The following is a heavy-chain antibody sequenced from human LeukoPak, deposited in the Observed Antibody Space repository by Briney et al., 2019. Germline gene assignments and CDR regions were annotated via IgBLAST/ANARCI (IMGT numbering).Heavy chain of an antibody. D-gene: IGHD4-17*01. CDR2: IYYSGST. CDR1: GGSISSGDYY. Sequence: SETLSLTCTVSGGSISSGDYYWSWIRQPPGKGLEWIGYIYYSGSTYYNPSLKSRVTISVDTSKNQFPLKLSSVTAADTAVYYCARDRGPDYGGPGNYGMDVWGQGTTVTVSS. CDR3: ARDRGPDYGGPGNYGMDV. V-gene: IGHV4-30-4*01. J-gene: IGHJ6*02.